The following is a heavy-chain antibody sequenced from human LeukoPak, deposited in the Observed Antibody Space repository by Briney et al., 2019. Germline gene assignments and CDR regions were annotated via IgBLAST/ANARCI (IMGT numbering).Heavy chain of an antibody. CDR2: IYPGDSDT. D-gene: IGHD3-9*01. CDR3: ARPYPELRYFDSGSLGAFDI. J-gene: IGHJ3*02. Sequence: GESLKISCKGSGYSFPTYWIGWVRQMPGKGLEWMGMIYPGDSDTRYSPSFQGQVTISADKSISTAYLEWSSLRASDTAMYYCARPYPELRYFDSGSLGAFDIWGQGTMVTVSS. V-gene: IGHV5-51*01. CDR1: GYSFPTYW.